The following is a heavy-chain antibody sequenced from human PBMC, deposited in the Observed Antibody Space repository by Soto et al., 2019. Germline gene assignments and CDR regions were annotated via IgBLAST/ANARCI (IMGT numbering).Heavy chain of an antibody. V-gene: IGHV3-23*01. Sequence: EVQLLKSGGGLVRPGGSLRLSCAASGFTFSSYAMSWVRQAPGKGLEWVSSISGSGGSTYYADSVKGRFTVSRDNSKNTLYLRMNSLRAEDTAVYYCAKRIAAAGTNALDVWGQGTTVTVSS. CDR2: ISGSGGST. D-gene: IGHD6-13*01. J-gene: IGHJ6*02. CDR1: GFTFSSYA. CDR3: AKRIAAAGTNALDV.